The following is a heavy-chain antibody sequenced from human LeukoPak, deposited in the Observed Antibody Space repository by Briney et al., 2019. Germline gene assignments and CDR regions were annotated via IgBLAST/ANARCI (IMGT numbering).Heavy chain of an antibody. CDR1: GRSISSYY. J-gene: IGHJ5*02. Sequence: SETLSLTCTLAGRSISSYYWSWIRQPAGKGLEWIGRIYTSGSTNYNPSLKSRVTMSVDTSKNQFSLKLSSVTAADTAVYYCARELTYSSSAFWFDPWGQGTLVTVSS. CDR2: IYTSGST. CDR3: ARELTYSSSAFWFDP. D-gene: IGHD6-13*01. V-gene: IGHV4-4*07.